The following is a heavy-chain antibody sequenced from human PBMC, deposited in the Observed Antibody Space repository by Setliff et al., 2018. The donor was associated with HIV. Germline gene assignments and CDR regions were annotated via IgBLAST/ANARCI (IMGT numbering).Heavy chain of an antibody. Sequence: PGGSLRLSCAASGFSFNTYEMNWVRQAPGRGLEWISYISDSGTALYYADSVKGRFTISRDNAKNSLYLQMNSLRAEDTAVYYCARDLSLFYYYDSSGGDYWGQGTLVTVSS. J-gene: IGHJ4*02. CDR1: GFSFNTYE. CDR2: ISDSGTAL. CDR3: ARDLSLFYYYDSSGGDY. D-gene: IGHD3-22*01. V-gene: IGHV3-48*03.